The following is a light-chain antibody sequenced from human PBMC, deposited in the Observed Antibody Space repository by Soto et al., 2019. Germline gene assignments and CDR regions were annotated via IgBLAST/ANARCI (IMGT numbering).Light chain of an antibody. V-gene: IGLV2-14*01. CDR1: SSDVGGYSY. CDR2: EVS. CDR3: SSFSSITREV. Sequence: QSALTQPASVSGSPGQSITISCTGTSSDVGGYSYVSWYQQHPGKTPKLMIYEVSNRPSGVSHRFSGSKSGNTASLTISGLQTEDEADYYCSSFSSITREVFXGGTQLTVL. J-gene: IGLJ2*01.